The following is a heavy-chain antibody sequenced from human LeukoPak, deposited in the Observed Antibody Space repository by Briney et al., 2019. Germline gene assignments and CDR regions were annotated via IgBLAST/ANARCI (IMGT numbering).Heavy chain of an antibody. CDR2: IWYDGSNK. J-gene: IGHJ4*02. D-gene: IGHD4-17*01. Sequence: GRSLRLSCAASGFTFSSYGMHWVRQAPGKGLEWVAVIWYDGSNKYYADSVKGRFTISRDNSKNTLYLQMNSLRAEDTAVYYCARESLDYGDYDYWGQGTLVTVSS. V-gene: IGHV3-33*08. CDR1: GFTFSSYG. CDR3: ARESLDYGDYDY.